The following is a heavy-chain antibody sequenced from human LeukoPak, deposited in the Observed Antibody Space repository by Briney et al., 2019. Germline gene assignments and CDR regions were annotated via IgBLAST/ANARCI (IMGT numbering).Heavy chain of an antibody. D-gene: IGHD2-15*01. V-gene: IGHV3-21*01. CDR2: ISSSSYI. CDR3: AGASYCSGGSCYFDY. CDR1: GFTFSSYS. Sequence: GGSLRLSCAASGFTFSSYSMNWVRQAPGKGLEWVSSISSSSYIYYADSVKGRFTISRDNAKNSLYLQMNSLRAEDTAVYYCAGASYCSGGSCYFDYWGQGALVTVSS. J-gene: IGHJ4*02.